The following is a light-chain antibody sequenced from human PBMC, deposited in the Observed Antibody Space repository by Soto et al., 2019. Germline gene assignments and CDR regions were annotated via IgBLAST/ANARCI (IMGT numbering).Light chain of an antibody. Sequence: DVVMTQSPLSLPVTLGQPASTCCRSSQGLVYSDGTTYLNWLQQWPGQSPRRLIYKVSNRDSGVPDSCRGSESGTHFTQKISRVEAEDVVFCYCMRGPQGPLPFGGRTKVQIK. J-gene: IGKJ4*02. V-gene: IGKV2-30*01. CDR1: QGLVYSDGTTY. CDR2: KVS. CDR3: MRGPQGPLP.